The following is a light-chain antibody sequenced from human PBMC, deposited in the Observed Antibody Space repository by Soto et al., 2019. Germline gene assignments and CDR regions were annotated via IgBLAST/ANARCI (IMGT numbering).Light chain of an antibody. CDR1: QSVSSK. CDR2: GAS. J-gene: IGKJ1*01. V-gene: IGKV3-15*01. Sequence: EIVITQSPATLSVSPGEGATLSFRASQSVSSKLAWYQQKPGQAPRLLIYGASTRATGIPARFSGSGSGTEFTLIISSLQSEDSAVYYCQQYNSWLWTFGQGTKVDIK. CDR3: QQYNSWLWT.